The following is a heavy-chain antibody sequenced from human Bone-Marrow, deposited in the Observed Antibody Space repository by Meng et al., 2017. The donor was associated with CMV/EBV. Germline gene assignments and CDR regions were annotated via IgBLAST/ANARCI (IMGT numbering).Heavy chain of an antibody. D-gene: IGHD6-13*01. CDR2: INPNSGGT. CDR3: VMAPTSGWYYFDY. V-gene: IGHV1-2*02. Sequence: ASVKVSCKASGYTFTGYYMHWVRQAPGQGLEWMGWINPNSGGTNYAKKFQGRVTLSRDLSISTAYMDLSRLRSDDTAVYFCVMAPTSGWYYFDYWAQGTRVTVSS. CDR1: GYTFTGYY. J-gene: IGHJ4*02.